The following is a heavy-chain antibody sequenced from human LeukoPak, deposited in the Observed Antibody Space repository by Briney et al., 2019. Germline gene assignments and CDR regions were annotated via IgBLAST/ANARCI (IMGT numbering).Heavy chain of an antibody. CDR3: ARGGYYDSSGYYPNDY. V-gene: IGHV1-18*01. D-gene: IGHD3-22*01. Sequence: ASVKVSCKASGYTFTSYGISWVRQASGQGLEWMGWISAYNGNTNYAQKLQVRVTMTTDTSTSTAYMELRSLRSDDTAVYYCARGGYYDSSGYYPNDYWGQGTLVTVSS. CDR2: ISAYNGNT. CDR1: GYTFTSYG. J-gene: IGHJ4*02.